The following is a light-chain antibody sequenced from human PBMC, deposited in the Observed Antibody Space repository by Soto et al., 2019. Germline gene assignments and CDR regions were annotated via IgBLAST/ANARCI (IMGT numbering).Light chain of an antibody. J-gene: IGKJ5*01. CDR3: QPYGSSPIT. CDR1: QSVSSSY. V-gene: IGKV3-20*01. CDR2: GAS. Sequence: EIVLTQSPGTLSLSPGERATLSCRASQSVSSSYLAWYQQKPGQAPRLLIYGASSRATGIPDRFSGSGSGTDFTLTISRLEPDDFAVYYGQPYGSSPITFGQGTRLEIK.